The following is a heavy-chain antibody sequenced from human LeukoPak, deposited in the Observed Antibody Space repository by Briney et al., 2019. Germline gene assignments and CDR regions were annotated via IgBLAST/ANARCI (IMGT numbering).Heavy chain of an antibody. CDR3: ARTPEYSSSFGDY. CDR1: GGSISSYY. Sequence: PSETLSLTCTVSGGSISSYYWSWIRQPPGKGLEWIGYIYYSGSTNYNPSLKSRVTISVDTSKNQFSLKLSSVTAADTAVYYCARTPEYSSSFGDYWGQGTLVTVSP. D-gene: IGHD6-6*01. V-gene: IGHV4-59*01. CDR2: IYYSGST. J-gene: IGHJ4*02.